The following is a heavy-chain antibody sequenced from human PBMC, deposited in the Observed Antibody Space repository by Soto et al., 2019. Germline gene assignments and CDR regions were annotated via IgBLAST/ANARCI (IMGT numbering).Heavy chain of an antibody. CDR3: ATLSSSSSPFPVV. V-gene: IGHV4-4*07. Sequence: SLSCTVSGGSISSYYWSWIRQPAAKGLEWIGRIYTSGSTNYNPSLKSRVTMSVDTSKNQFSLKLSSVTAADTAGYYCATLSSSSSPFPVVWGQATALTVSS. D-gene: IGHD6-6*01. J-gene: IGHJ6*02. CDR1: GGSISSYY. CDR2: IYTSGST.